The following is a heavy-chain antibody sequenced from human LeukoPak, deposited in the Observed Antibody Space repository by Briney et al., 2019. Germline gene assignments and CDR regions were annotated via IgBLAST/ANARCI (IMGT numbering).Heavy chain of an antibody. Sequence: SSVTPSLTCTVSGRSMSSSSSYWAWIRQPPGKGLERIGRIYYSVSTYYNPSLKSRVNISVDTSKNHFTLKLSSVTAADTAVYYSARFAPSDKSGAIDYWGQGTLVTVSS. D-gene: IGHD4/OR15-4a*01. CDR2: IYYSVST. V-gene: IGHV4-39*01. CDR1: GRSMSSSSSY. J-gene: IGHJ4*02. CDR3: ARFAPSDKSGAIDY.